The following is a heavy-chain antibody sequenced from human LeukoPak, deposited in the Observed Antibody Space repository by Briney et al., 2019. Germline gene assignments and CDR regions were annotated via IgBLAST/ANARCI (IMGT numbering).Heavy chain of an antibody. CDR2: IIPILGIA. Sequence: SVKVSCKASRGTFSSYAISWLRQAPGQGLEWMGRIIPILGIANYAQKFQGRVTITADKSTSTAYMELSSLRSEDTAVYYCARELDYGDYDRFDYWGQGTLVTVSS. CDR1: RGTFSSYA. D-gene: IGHD4-17*01. J-gene: IGHJ4*02. CDR3: ARELDYGDYDRFDY. V-gene: IGHV1-69*04.